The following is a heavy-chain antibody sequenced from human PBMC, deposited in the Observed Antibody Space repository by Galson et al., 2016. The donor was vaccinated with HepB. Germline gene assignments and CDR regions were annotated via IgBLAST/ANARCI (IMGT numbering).Heavy chain of an antibody. Sequence: SLRLSCAASGFTVSSNCMSWVRQAPGKGLEWVSLIYSGGTTFYADSVKGRFTISRDNSKNTLYLQMNSLRAEDTAVYYCAKDSSGRKVFTMVRELSSMDVWGQGTTVTVSS. J-gene: IGHJ6*02. CDR3: AKDSSGRKVFTMVRELSSMDV. CDR2: IYSGGTT. D-gene: IGHD3-10*01. V-gene: IGHV3-53*01. CDR1: GFTVSSNC.